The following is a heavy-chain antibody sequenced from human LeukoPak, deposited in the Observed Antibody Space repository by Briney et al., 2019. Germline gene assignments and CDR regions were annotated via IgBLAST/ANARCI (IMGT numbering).Heavy chain of an antibody. CDR3: ARRDDSSGYHKIFDY. CDR1: GGSISSYY. Sequence: PSETLSLTCTVSGGSISSYYWSWIRQPPGKGLEWIGSIYYSGSTYYNPSLKSRVTISVDTSKNQFYLKLSSLTAADTAVYYCARRDDSSGYHKIFDYWGPGTLVTVSS. D-gene: IGHD3-22*01. CDR2: IYYSGST. V-gene: IGHV4-39*01. J-gene: IGHJ4*02.